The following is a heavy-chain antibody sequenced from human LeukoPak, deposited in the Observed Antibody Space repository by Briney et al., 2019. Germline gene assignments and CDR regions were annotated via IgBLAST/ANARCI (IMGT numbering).Heavy chain of an antibody. CDR2: IYYSGSI. CDR1: GVSITRADHY. CDR3: AREHCSSTSCYYYYGMDV. J-gene: IGHJ6*02. Sequence: PSQTLSLTCTVSGVSITRADHYWSWIRQPPGKGLEWIGYIYYSGSIYYNPSLKSRVTISVDTSKNQFSLKLSSVTAADTAVYYCAREHCSSTSCYYYYGMDVWGQGTTVTVSS. V-gene: IGHV4-30-4*01. D-gene: IGHD2-2*01.